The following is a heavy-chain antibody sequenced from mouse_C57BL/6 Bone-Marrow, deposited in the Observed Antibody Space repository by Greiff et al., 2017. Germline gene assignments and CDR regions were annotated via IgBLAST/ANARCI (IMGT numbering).Heavy chain of an antibody. J-gene: IGHJ3*01. CDR2: ISNLAYSI. CDR3: ARGGYGSSYGCAY. D-gene: IGHD1-1*01. V-gene: IGHV5-15*01. CDR1: GFTFSDYG. Sequence: DVMLVESGGGLVQPGGSLKLSCAASGFTFSDYGMAWVRQAPRTGPEWVAFISNLAYSIYYADTVTGRFTISRENAKNPLYLEMSSLRSEDTAMYYCARGGYGSSYGCAYWGQGTLVTVSA.